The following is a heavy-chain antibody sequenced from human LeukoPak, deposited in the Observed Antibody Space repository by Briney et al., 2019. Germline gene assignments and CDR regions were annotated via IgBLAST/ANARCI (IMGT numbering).Heavy chain of an antibody. D-gene: IGHD5-12*01. J-gene: IGHJ4*02. Sequence: SETLSLTCTVSGGSISSSPYYWGWIRQPPGKGLEWIGSIYYSGTTHYNPSLESRVTISVDTSKNQFSLRLSSVTAADTAVYYCARTGYSGYDYYFDYWGQGTLVTVSS. CDR1: GGSISSSPYY. CDR2: IYYSGTT. CDR3: ARTGYSGYDYYFDY. V-gene: IGHV4-39*07.